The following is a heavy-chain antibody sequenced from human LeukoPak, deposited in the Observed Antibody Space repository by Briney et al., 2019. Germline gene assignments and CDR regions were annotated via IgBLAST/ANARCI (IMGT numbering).Heavy chain of an antibody. V-gene: IGHV4-59*08. Sequence: SETLSLTCTVSGGSISSYYWSWIRQPPVKGLEWIGYIYYSGSTNYNPSLKSRVTISVDTSKNQFSLKLSSVTAADTAVYYCARPITIFGVGYYMDVWGKGTTVTVSS. CDR2: IYYSGST. J-gene: IGHJ6*03. CDR3: ARPITIFGVGYYMDV. D-gene: IGHD3-3*01. CDR1: GGSISSYY.